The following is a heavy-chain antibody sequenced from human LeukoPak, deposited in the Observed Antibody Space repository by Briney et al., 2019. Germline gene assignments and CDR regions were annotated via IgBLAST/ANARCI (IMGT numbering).Heavy chain of an antibody. D-gene: IGHD6-19*01. V-gene: IGHV4-61*01. Sequence: PSETLSLTCTVSGGSISSSSYYWSWIRQPPGKGLEWIGYIYYSGSTNYNPSLKSRVTISVDTSKNQFSLKLSSVTAADTAVYYCARDSYSSGWYYFDYWGQGTLVTVSS. J-gene: IGHJ4*02. CDR2: IYYSGST. CDR1: GGSISSSSYY. CDR3: ARDSYSSGWYYFDY.